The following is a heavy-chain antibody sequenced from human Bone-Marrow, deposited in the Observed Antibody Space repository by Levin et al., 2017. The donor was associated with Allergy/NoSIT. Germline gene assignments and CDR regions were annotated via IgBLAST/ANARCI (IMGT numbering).Heavy chain of an antibody. CDR2: IYWDDDK. Sequence: SGPTLVKPTQTLTLTCTFSGFSLSTSGVGVGWIRQPPGKALEWLALIYWDDDKRYSPSLKSRLTITKDTSKNQVVLTMTNMDPVDTATYYCAHSTGYCSSTSCYVGFKYWGQGTLVTVSS. CDR3: AHSTGYCSSTSCYVGFKY. J-gene: IGHJ4*02. V-gene: IGHV2-5*02. D-gene: IGHD2-2*01. CDR1: GFSLSTSGVG.